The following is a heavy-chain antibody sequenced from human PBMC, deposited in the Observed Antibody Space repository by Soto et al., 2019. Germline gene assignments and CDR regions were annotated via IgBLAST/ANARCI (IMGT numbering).Heavy chain of an antibody. CDR2: VYYRGST. CDR3: ASPGPDYNNPTAFAY. Sequence: NPSETLSLTCAVSGVSISRYYWSWIRQPPGKGLEWIGYVYYRGSTTYNSSLKSRVTISIDTSKNQFPLKLTSVTTADTAVYYCASPGPDYNNPTAFAYWGQGALVTVSS. D-gene: IGHD4-4*01. J-gene: IGHJ4*02. V-gene: IGHV4-59*01. CDR1: GVSISRYY.